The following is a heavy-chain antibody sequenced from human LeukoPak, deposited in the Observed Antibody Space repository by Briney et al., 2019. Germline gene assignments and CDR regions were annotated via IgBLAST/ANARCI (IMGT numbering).Heavy chain of an antibody. CDR1: GYTFTSYA. J-gene: IGHJ4*02. Sequence: VASVKVSCKASGYTFTSYAMHWVRQAPGQRLEWMGWINAGNGNTKYSQKFQGRVTITRDTSASTAYMELSSLRSEDTAVYYCARNAIFGVVTLDYWGQGTLVTVSS. V-gene: IGHV1-3*01. CDR3: ARNAIFGVVTLDY. D-gene: IGHD3-3*01. CDR2: INAGNGNT.